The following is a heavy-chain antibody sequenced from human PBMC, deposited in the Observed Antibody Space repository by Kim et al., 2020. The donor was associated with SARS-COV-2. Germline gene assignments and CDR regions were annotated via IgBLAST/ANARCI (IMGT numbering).Heavy chain of an antibody. CDR3: ARATNYYASSGYYYYFDS. CDR1: GGSFSGYY. V-gene: IGHV4-34*01. CDR2: INHSGST. D-gene: IGHD3-22*01. Sequence: SETLSLTCAVYGGSFSGYYWSWIRQPPGKGLEWIGEINHSGSTNYNPSLKSRVTISVDTSKNQFSLKLSSVTAADTAVYYCARATNYYASSGYYYYFDS. J-gene: IGHJ4*01.